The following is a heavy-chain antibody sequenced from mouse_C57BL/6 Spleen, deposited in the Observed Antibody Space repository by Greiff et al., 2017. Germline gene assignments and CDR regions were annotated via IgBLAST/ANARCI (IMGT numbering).Heavy chain of an antibody. CDR3: ARGGYYGPFDY. Sequence: VQLKESGPGMVKPSQSLSLTCTVTGYSITSGYDWHWIRHFPGNKLEWMGYISYSGSTNYNPSLKSRISLTHDTSKNHFFLKLNSVTTEDTATYYCARGGYYGPFDYWGQGTTLTVSS. J-gene: IGHJ2*01. V-gene: IGHV3-1*01. CDR2: ISYSGST. D-gene: IGHD1-1*01. CDR1: GYSITSGYD.